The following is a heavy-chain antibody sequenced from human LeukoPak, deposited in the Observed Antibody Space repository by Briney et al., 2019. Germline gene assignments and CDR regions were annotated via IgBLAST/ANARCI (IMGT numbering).Heavy chain of an antibody. D-gene: IGHD1-26*01. Sequence: GGSLTLSCAASGFTFDCCGMHWVRQAPGKGLEWVAFIRNVGNDKYYADSVKGRFFISRDNSKNTLSLQMNSLRAEDTAVYYCARDLMGWDLHYFDYWGQGTLVTVSS. CDR3: ARDLMGWDLHYFDY. J-gene: IGHJ4*02. CDR1: GFTFDCCG. CDR2: IRNVGNDK. V-gene: IGHV3-30*02.